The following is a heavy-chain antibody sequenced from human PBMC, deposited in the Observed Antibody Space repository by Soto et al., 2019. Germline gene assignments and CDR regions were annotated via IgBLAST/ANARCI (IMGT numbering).Heavy chain of an antibody. CDR1: GFTFSSYS. J-gene: IGHJ6*02. CDR2: IGTRSDI. CDR3: AREETAWPLAYGLDV. Sequence: GGALRLSCAASGFTFSSYSMHWVRQAPGKGLEWVSSIGTRSDIYYADSVKGRFTISRDNAKNSLSLQMNSMTAEDTAVYYCAREETAWPLAYGLDVWGQGTTVTVSS. V-gene: IGHV3-21*01. D-gene: IGHD2-21*02.